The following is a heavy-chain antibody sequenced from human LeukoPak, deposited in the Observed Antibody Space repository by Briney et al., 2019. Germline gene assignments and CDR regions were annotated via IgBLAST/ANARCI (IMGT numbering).Heavy chain of an antibody. CDR2: INHSGST. CDR1: GGSFSGYY. D-gene: IGHD4-23*01. V-gene: IGHV4-34*01. Sequence: SETLSLTCAVYGGSFSGYYWSWIRQPPGKGLEWIGEINHSGSTNYNPSLKSRVTISVDTSKNQFSLKLSSVTAADPAVYYLARGSTTVVTLFDYWGQGTLVTVSS. CDR3: ARGSTTVVTLFDY. J-gene: IGHJ4*02.